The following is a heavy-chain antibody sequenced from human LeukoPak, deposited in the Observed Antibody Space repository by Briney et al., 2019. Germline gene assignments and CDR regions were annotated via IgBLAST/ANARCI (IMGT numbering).Heavy chain of an antibody. CDR3: ATGLVTVPFVPSYDY. Sequence: ASVKVSCKVSGYTLTELSMHRVRQAPGKGLEWMGGCDPEDGETIYAQKFQGRVTMTEDTSTDTAYMELSSLRSEDTAVYYCATGLVTVPFVPSYDYWGQGTLVTVSS. CDR2: CDPEDGET. D-gene: IGHD2-21*02. V-gene: IGHV1-24*01. CDR1: GYTLTELS. J-gene: IGHJ4*02.